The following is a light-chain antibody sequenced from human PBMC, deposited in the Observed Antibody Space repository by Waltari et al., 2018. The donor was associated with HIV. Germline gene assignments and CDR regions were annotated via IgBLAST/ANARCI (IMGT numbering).Light chain of an antibody. Sequence: QSVLTQPPSASGTPGQRVTISCSGSSSNIGRNYVYWYQQLPGTAPKLLIYRNNRRPSGVPDRFSVSKSGTSASLAISGLRSEDEADYYCATWNDSLSGYVFGTGTKVTV. CDR2: RNN. CDR1: SSNIGRNY. J-gene: IGLJ1*01. CDR3: ATWNDSLSGYV. V-gene: IGLV1-47*01.